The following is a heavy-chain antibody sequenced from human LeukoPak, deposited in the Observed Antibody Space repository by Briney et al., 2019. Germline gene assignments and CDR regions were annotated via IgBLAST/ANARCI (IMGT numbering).Heavy chain of an antibody. V-gene: IGHV1-18*01. D-gene: IGHD3-22*01. J-gene: IGHJ3*02. CDR1: GYTFTSYG. Sequence: ASVKVSCKASGYTFTSYGISWVRQAPGQGLEWMGWISAYNGNTNYAQKLQGRVTMTTDTSTSTAYMELRSLGSDDTAVYYCAREASTMIVAPTDAFDIWGQGTMVTVSS. CDR2: ISAYNGNT. CDR3: AREASTMIVAPTDAFDI.